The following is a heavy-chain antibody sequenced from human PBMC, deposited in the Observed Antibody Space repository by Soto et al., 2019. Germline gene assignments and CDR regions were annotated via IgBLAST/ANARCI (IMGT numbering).Heavy chain of an antibody. CDR3: AKWMTTVVILDY. CDR2: ISDTGHSP. D-gene: IGHD4-17*01. V-gene: IGHV3-23*01. CDR1: GFTFSSYA. Sequence: PGGSLRLSCTASGFTFSSYAMSWVRQAPGKGLEWVSAISDTGHSPYYADSVKGRFTISRDNANNSLYLQMNSLRAEDTAVYYCAKWMTTVVILDYWGQGTLVTVSS. J-gene: IGHJ4*02.